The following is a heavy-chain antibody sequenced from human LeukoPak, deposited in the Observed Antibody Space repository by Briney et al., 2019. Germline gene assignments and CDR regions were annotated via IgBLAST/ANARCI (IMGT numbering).Heavy chain of an antibody. D-gene: IGHD4-17*01. Sequence: GASVKVSCKASGYTFTSYGISWVRQAPGQGLEWMGWISAYNGNTNYAQKLQGRVTMTTDTSTSTAYMELRSLRSDDTAVYYCARTEDYGDYDDPSVFDYWGQGTLVTVSS. J-gene: IGHJ4*02. CDR1: GYTFTSYG. CDR3: ARTEDYGDYDDPSVFDY. CDR2: ISAYNGNT. V-gene: IGHV1-18*01.